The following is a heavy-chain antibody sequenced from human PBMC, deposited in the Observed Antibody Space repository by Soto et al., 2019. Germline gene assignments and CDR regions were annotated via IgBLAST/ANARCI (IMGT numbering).Heavy chain of an antibody. J-gene: IGHJ6*02. V-gene: IGHV1-69*13. D-gene: IGHD3-10*01. Sequence: SVKVSCKASGGTFSSYAISWVRQAPGQGLEWMGGIIPIFGTANYAQKFQGRVTITADESTSTAYMELSSLRSEDTAVYYCARGNGSGSYYSNNYYYYYYGMDVCGQGTTVTVSS. CDR1: GGTFSSYA. CDR2: IIPIFGTA. CDR3: ARGNGSGSYYSNNYYYYYYGMDV.